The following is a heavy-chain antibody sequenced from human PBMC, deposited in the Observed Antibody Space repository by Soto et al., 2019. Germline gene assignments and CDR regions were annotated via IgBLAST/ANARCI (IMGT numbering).Heavy chain of an antibody. CDR3: ARAIGPTLFDY. V-gene: IGHV3-13*04. CDR1: GFTFSSYD. J-gene: IGHJ4*02. Sequence: LRLSCSASGFTFSSYDMHWVRQGPGKGLEWVSAIGTAGDTNYAGSVKGRFTISRENAKNSLYLQMNSLRAGDTAIYFCARAIGPTLFDYWGQGTLVTVSS. CDR2: IGTAGDT. D-gene: IGHD3-22*01.